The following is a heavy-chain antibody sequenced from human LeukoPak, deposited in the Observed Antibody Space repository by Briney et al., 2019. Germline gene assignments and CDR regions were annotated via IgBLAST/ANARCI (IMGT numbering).Heavy chain of an antibody. Sequence: ASVKVSCKASGGTFSSYATSWVRPAPGQGREWMGRIIPIVGTANYAQKFQGRVTITTDESRNQSYMELSSLRSEDTAEYYCARDLNGDRVLDYWGQGPLVTVSS. D-gene: IGHD3-10*01. V-gene: IGHV1-69*05. CDR1: GGTFSSYA. J-gene: IGHJ4*02. CDR2: IIPIVGTA. CDR3: ARDLNGDRVLDY.